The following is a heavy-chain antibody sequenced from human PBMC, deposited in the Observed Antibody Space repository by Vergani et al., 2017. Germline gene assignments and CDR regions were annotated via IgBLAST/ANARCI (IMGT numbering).Heavy chain of an antibody. V-gene: IGHV3-23*01. CDR1: GFTFNHYA. J-gene: IGHJ6*02. Sequence: EVQLLESGGDLVQPGGSLRLSCAASGFTFNHYAMNWVRQAPGKGLEWVSGISGSGGSTYYAGSVKGRFTISRDSSKNTLYLQMNSLSAGDTAVYYCAKANPRKSGYDYLYYYHAMDVWSQGTTVTVSS. CDR2: ISGSGGST. D-gene: IGHD5-12*01. CDR3: AKANPRKSGYDYLYYYHAMDV.